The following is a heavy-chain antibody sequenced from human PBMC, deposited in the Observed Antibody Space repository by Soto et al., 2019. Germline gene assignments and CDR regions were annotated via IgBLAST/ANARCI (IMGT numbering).Heavy chain of an antibody. CDR2: ISGSGGST. CDR1: GFTFSSYA. V-gene: IGHV3-23*01. Sequence: GGSLRLSCAASGFTFSSYAMSWVRQAPGKGLEWVSAISGSGGSTYYADSVKGRFTISRDNSKNTLYLQMNSLGAEDTAVYYCAKRVRHEYYYYYMDVWGKGTTVTVSS. D-gene: IGHD2-8*01. J-gene: IGHJ6*03. CDR3: AKRVRHEYYYYYMDV.